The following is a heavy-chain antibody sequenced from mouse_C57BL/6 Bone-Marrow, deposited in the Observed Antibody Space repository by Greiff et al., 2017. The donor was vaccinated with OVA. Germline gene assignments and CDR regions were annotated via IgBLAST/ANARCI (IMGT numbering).Heavy chain of an antibody. CDR1: GYTFTSYG. CDR2: IYPRSGNT. Sequence: VQLQQSGAELARPGASVKLSCKASGYTFTSYGISWVKQRTGQGLEWIGEIYPRSGNTYYNEKLKGKATLTADKSSSTAYMELRSLTSEDSAVYFCAMDYDYDVYAMDYWGQGTSVTVSS. V-gene: IGHV1-81*01. D-gene: IGHD2-4*01. CDR3: AMDYDYDVYAMDY. J-gene: IGHJ4*01.